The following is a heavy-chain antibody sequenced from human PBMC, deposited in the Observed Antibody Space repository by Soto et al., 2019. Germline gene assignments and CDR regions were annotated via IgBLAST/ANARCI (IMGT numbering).Heavy chain of an antibody. D-gene: IGHD4-17*01. Sequence: GGSLRLSCAASGFTFSSYAMHWVRQAPGKGLEWVAVISYDGSNKYYADSVKGRFTISRDNSKNTLYLQMNSLRAEDTAVYYCARATSDYGNLYYFDYWGQGTLVTVSS. CDR2: ISYDGSNK. CDR3: ARATSDYGNLYYFDY. J-gene: IGHJ4*02. V-gene: IGHV3-30-3*01. CDR1: GFTFSSYA.